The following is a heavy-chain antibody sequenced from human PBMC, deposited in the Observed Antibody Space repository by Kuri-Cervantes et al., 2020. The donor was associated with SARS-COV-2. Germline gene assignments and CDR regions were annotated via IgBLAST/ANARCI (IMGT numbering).Heavy chain of an antibody. Sequence: SETLSLTCAVYGGSFSGYYWSWIRQPPGKGLEWSGEINHSGSTNYNPSLKSRVTISVDTSKNQFSLKLSSVTAADTAVYYCARGGYMIVVRRYFDYWGQGTLVTVSS. CDR1: GGSFSGYY. CDR2: INHSGST. D-gene: IGHD3-22*01. V-gene: IGHV4-34*01. CDR3: ARGGYMIVVRRYFDY. J-gene: IGHJ4*02.